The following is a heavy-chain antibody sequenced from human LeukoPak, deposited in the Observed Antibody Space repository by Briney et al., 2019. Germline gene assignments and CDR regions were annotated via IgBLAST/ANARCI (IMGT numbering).Heavy chain of an antibody. CDR2: ISAYNGNT. CDR3: ARDYAPHEVGATSEFDY. D-gene: IGHD1-26*01. CDR1: GYTFTSYG. V-gene: IGHV1-18*01. J-gene: IGHJ4*02. Sequence: GASVKVSCKASGYTFTSYGISWVRQAPGQGLEWMGWISAYNGNTNYAQKLQGRVTMTTDTSTSTAYMELRSLRSDDTAVYYCARDYAPHEVGATSEFDYWGQGTLVTVSS.